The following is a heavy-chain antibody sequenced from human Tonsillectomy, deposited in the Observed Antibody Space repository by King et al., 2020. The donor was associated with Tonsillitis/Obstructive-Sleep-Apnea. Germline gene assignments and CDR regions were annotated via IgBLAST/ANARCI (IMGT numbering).Heavy chain of an antibody. CDR1: GGSISSYY. J-gene: IGHJ3*02. Sequence: QLQESGPGLVKPSETLSLTCTVSGGSISSYYWSWIRQPPGKGLEYIGYIYYSGGTNYNPSLKSRVTISVDTSKNQFSLKLTSVTAADTAVYYCAREGAVMNAFDIWGQGTMVTVSS. CDR2: IYYSGGT. D-gene: IGHD2-8*01. CDR3: AREGAVMNAFDI. V-gene: IGHV4-59*01.